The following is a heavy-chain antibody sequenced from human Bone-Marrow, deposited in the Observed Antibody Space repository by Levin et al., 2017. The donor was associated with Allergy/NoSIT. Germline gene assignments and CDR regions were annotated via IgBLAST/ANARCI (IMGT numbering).Heavy chain of an antibody. CDR1: GYTFTRYG. Sequence: GESLKISCKASGYTFTRYGISWVRQAPGQGLEWMGWISAYNGNTNHVQKFQGRVTMTTDASTSTAYMELRSLRSDDTAVYYCARRGYYYASGSPKPDDAFDIWGQGTMVTVSS. CDR2: ISAYNGNT. CDR3: ARRGYYYASGSPKPDDAFDI. J-gene: IGHJ3*02. V-gene: IGHV1-18*01. D-gene: IGHD3-10*01.